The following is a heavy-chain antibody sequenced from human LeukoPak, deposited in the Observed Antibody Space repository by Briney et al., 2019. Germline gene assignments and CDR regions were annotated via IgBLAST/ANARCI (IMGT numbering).Heavy chain of an antibody. V-gene: IGHV3-23*01. Sequence: GGSLRLSCAASGFTFSNYAMSWVRQAPGKGLEWVAAITGGGSGIYYADSTKSRFTISRDNSKNTLYLQINSLRAEDTAVYYCAKWGDYDVLTGYYVSDYWGQGTLVTVSS. J-gene: IGHJ4*02. CDR3: AKWGDYDVLTGYYVSDY. CDR2: ITGGGSGI. CDR1: GFTFSNYA. D-gene: IGHD3-9*01.